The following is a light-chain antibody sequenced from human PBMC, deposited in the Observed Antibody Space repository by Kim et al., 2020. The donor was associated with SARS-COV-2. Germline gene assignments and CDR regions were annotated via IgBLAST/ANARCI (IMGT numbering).Light chain of an antibody. CDR3: SSYTTTKTVL. CDR2: DVS. Sequence: YEYVSWYQQRPGIAPRLILYDVSQRPSGISDRFSGSKSGHVASLAISRLQADDEADYYCSSYTTTKTVLFGGGTQLTVL. J-gene: IGLJ2*01. V-gene: IGLV2-14*03. CDR1: YEY.